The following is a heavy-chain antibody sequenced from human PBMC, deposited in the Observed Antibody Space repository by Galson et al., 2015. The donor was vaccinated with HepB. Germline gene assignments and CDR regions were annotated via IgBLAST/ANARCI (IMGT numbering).Heavy chain of an antibody. V-gene: IGHV3-43*01. D-gene: IGHD1-26*01. Sequence: SLRLSCAASGFTFDDYTMHWVRQAPGKGLGWVSLISWDGGSTYYADSVKGRFTISRDNSKNSLYLQMNSLRTEDTALYYCAKEGRAKIFQHWGQGTLVTVSS. CDR3: AKEGRAKIFQH. CDR1: GFTFDDYT. CDR2: ISWDGGST. J-gene: IGHJ1*01.